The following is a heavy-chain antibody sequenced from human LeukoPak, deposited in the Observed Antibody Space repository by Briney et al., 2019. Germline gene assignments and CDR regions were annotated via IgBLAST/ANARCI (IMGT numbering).Heavy chain of an antibody. CDR3: ARPDDSIDYYDSSGYAFDI. CDR1: GYSFTSYW. D-gene: IGHD3-22*01. J-gene: IGHJ3*02. V-gene: IGHV5-51*01. Sequence: GESLKISCKGSGYSFTSYWIGWVRQMPGKGLEWMGIIYPGDSDTRYSPSFQGQVTISADKSISTAYLQWSSLKASDTAMYYCARPDDSIDYYDSSGYAFDIWGQGTMVTVSS. CDR2: IYPGDSDT.